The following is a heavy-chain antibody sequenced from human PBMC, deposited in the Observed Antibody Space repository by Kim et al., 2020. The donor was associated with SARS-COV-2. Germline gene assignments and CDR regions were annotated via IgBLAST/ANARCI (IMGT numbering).Heavy chain of an antibody. CDR1: GYSFTSYW. V-gene: IGHV5-10-1*01. J-gene: IGHJ6*02. CDR3: ASQGPMVRGVQYYYYGMEV. Sequence: GESLKISCKGSGYSFTSYWISWVRQMPGKGLEWMGRIDPSDSYTNYSPSFQGHVTISADKSISTAYLQWSSLKASDTAMYYCASQGPMVRGVQYYYYGMEVWGQGATVTVSS. D-gene: IGHD3-10*01. CDR2: IDPSDSYT.